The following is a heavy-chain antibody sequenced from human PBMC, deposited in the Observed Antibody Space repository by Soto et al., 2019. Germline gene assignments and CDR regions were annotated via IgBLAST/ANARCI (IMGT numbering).Heavy chain of an antibody. Sequence: SETLSLTCAVSGGSISSSNWWSWVRQPPGKGLEWIGEIYHSGSTNYNPSLKSRVTISVDKSKNQFSLKLSSVTAADTAVYYCARVGITMVRGVILPNFDYWGQGTLVTVSS. CDR2: IYHSGST. CDR3: ARVGITMVRGVILPNFDY. V-gene: IGHV4-4*02. CDR1: GGSISSSNW. J-gene: IGHJ4*02. D-gene: IGHD3-10*01.